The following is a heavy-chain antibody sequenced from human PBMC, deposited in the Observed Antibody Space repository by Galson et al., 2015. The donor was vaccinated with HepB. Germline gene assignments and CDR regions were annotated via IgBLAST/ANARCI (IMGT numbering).Heavy chain of an antibody. CDR2: SDPESGER. CDR1: GYTLTEIS. CDR3: ATADLWSGYFDY. Sequence: SVKVSCKVSGYTLTEISMYWLRRVPGKGLEFMGGSDPESGERMYGQTFQDRVTLTEDTTTDTAYMELRSLRSEDTALYYCATADLWSGYFDYWGQGTLVTVSS. V-gene: IGHV1-24*01. D-gene: IGHD3-3*01. J-gene: IGHJ4*02.